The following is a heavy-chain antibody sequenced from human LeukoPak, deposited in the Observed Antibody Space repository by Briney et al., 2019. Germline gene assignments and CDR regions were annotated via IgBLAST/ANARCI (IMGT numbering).Heavy chain of an antibody. Sequence: GGSLRLSCAASGFNFSIYSMNWVRQAPGKGLEWVSYITRSSTTIYYADSVKGRFTISRDNSKDTLYLQMNSLRAEDTAVYYCTREGAGGFDYWGQGTLVTVSS. D-gene: IGHD3-10*01. CDR3: TREGAGGFDY. J-gene: IGHJ4*02. CDR2: ITRSSTTI. CDR1: GFNFSIYS. V-gene: IGHV3-48*01.